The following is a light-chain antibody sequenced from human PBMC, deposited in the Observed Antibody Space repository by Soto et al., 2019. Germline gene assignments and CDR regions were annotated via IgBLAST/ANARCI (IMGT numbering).Light chain of an antibody. Sequence: DLQMTQSPSAMSASVGDRVTITCRASQGMSNYVAWFQQKPGKVPKRLIYDTSSLQRGVPSRFSGSVSGTAFTLTISSLQPEDFASYYCLQHNDYPWTFGQGTKVEIK. CDR3: LQHNDYPWT. J-gene: IGKJ1*01. V-gene: IGKV1-17*03. CDR2: DTS. CDR1: QGMSNY.